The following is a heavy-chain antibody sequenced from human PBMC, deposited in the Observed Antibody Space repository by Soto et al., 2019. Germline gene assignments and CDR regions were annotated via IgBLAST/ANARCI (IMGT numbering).Heavy chain of an antibody. J-gene: IGHJ5*02. Sequence: QITLKESGPTLVKPTQTLTLTCTFSGFSLSTSGVGVGWIRQPPGKALEWLALIYWDDDKRYSPSLKSRLTITKDTSKNQVVLTMTNMDPVDTATYYCAHERGDYSPSWFDPWGQGTLVTVSS. CDR3: AHERGDYSPSWFDP. CDR1: GFSLSTSGVG. CDR2: IYWDDDK. V-gene: IGHV2-5*02. D-gene: IGHD4-17*01.